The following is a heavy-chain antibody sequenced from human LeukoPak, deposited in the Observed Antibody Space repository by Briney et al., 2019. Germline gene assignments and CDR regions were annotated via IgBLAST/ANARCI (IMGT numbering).Heavy chain of an antibody. CDR2: IYYSGST. CDR3: ARGSYCSSTSCHEPDYFDY. V-gene: IGHV4-31*03. D-gene: IGHD2-2*01. Sequence: PSQTLSLTCTVSGGSISSGGHYWSWIRQHPGTGLEWIGYIYYSGSTYYNPSLKSRVTISVDTSKNQFSLKLSSVTAADTAVYYCARGSYCSSTSCHEPDYFDYWGQGTLVTVSS. J-gene: IGHJ4*02. CDR1: GGSISSGGHY.